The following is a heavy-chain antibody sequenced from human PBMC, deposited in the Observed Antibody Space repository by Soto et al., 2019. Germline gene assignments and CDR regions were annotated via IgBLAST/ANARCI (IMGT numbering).Heavy chain of an antibody. CDR2: ISGSGGST. CDR3: ARARLVVVHPFDY. D-gene: IGHD2-15*01. CDR1: GFTFSSYA. Sequence: EVQLLESGGGLVQPGGSLRLSCAASGFTFSSYAMSWVRQAPGKGLEWVSAISGSGGSTYYADSVKGRFTISRDNSKNTLYLQMNSLRAEDTAVYYCARARLVVVHPFDYWGQGTLVTVSS. V-gene: IGHV3-23*01. J-gene: IGHJ4*02.